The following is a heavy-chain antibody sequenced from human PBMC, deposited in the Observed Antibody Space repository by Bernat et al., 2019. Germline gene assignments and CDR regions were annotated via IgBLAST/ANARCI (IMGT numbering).Heavy chain of an antibody. CDR2: IYYTGST. Sequence: QVQLQELGPGLVKPSETLSLTCTVSGCSISSYYWSWIRQPPVKGLEWVGYIYYTGSTNYNPSLKSRVTISVDTSKNQFSLKLSSVTAADTAVYYCARDRAYYYDSSGYPYYYFDLWGRGTLVTVSS. V-gene: IGHV4-59*01. CDR3: ARDRAYYYDSSGYPYYYFDL. D-gene: IGHD3-22*01. J-gene: IGHJ2*01. CDR1: GCSISSYY.